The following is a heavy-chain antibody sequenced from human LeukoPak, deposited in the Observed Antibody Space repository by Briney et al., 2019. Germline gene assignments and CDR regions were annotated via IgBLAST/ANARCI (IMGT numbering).Heavy chain of an antibody. Sequence: SETLSLTCAVYGGSFHGYYWGWIRQPPGKGLEWIGEINHSGSTNYNPSLKSRVTISVDTSKNQFSLKLSSVTAADTAVYYCARCYYDSSGYLTPWGQGTLVTVSS. CDR1: GGSFHGYY. V-gene: IGHV4-34*01. D-gene: IGHD3-22*01. CDR3: ARCYYDSSGYLTP. J-gene: IGHJ5*02. CDR2: INHSGST.